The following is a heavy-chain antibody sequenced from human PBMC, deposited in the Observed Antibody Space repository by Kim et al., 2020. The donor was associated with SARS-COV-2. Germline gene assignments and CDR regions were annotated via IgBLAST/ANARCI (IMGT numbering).Heavy chain of an antibody. CDR2: INHSGST. Sequence: SETLSLTCAVYGGSFSGYYWSWIRQPPGKGLEWIGEINHSGSTNYNPSLKSRVTISVDTSKNQFSLKLSSVTAADTAVYYCARAIVGATRGYYFDYWGQGTLVTVSS. CDR3: ARAIVGATRGYYFDY. J-gene: IGHJ4*02. CDR1: GGSFSGYY. D-gene: IGHD1-26*01. V-gene: IGHV4-34*01.